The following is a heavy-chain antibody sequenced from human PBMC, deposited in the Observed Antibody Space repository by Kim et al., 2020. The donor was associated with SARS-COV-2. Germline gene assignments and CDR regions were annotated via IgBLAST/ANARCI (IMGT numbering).Heavy chain of an antibody. CDR2: ISYDGSNE. D-gene: IGHD3-22*01. CDR3: ARGSGYYSGYFDY. J-gene: IGHJ4*02. V-gene: IGHV3-30*04. CDR1: GFTFSSYA. Sequence: GGSLRLSCAASGFTFSSYAMHWVRQAPGKGLEWVAVISYDGSNEYYADSVKGRFTISRDNSKNTLYLQMNSLRAEDTAVYYCARGSGYYSGYFDYWGQGTLVTVSS.